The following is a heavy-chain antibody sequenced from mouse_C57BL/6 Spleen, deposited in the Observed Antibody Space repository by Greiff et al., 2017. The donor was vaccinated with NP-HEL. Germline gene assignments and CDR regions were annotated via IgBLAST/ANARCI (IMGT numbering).Heavy chain of an antibody. CDR1: GFSLTSYG. CDR3: ARGSNYGSSFYAMDY. D-gene: IGHD1-1*01. J-gene: IGHJ4*01. Sequence: VKLVESGPGLVQPSPSLSITCPVSGFSLTSYGVHWVRQSPGKGLEWLGVIWSGGSTDYNAAFISRLSISKDNSKSQVFFKMTRLQADDTAIYYCARGSNYGSSFYAMDYWGQGTSVTVSS. V-gene: IGHV2-2*01. CDR2: IWSGGST.